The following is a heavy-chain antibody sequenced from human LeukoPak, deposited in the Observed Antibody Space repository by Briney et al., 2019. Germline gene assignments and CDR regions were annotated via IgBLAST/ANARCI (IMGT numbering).Heavy chain of an antibody. Sequence: GASVKASCKASGGTFSSYAISWVRQAPGQGLEWMGRIIPILGIANYAQKFQGRVTITADKSTSTAYMELSSLRSEDTAVYYCARGRANDFWSGYYQSNWFDPWGQGTLVTVSS. V-gene: IGHV1-69*04. D-gene: IGHD3-3*01. CDR2: IIPILGIA. CDR3: ARGRANDFWSGYYQSNWFDP. CDR1: GGTFSSYA. J-gene: IGHJ5*02.